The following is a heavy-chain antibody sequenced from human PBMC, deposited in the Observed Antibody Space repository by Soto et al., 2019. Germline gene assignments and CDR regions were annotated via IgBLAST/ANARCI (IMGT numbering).Heavy chain of an antibody. Sequence: EVQLLESGGGRVQRGGSLRLSCAASGFTFTNYAMNWVRQTPGKGLEWVSAISGNGFSTYYADSVKGRFTIFRDNSRNTLELQMNSLRAEDTAVYYCAKAWSQSAYDSFYFDYWGQGTLVTVSS. CDR2: ISGNGFST. J-gene: IGHJ4*02. V-gene: IGHV3-23*01. D-gene: IGHD5-12*01. CDR1: GFTFTNYA. CDR3: AKAWSQSAYDSFYFDY.